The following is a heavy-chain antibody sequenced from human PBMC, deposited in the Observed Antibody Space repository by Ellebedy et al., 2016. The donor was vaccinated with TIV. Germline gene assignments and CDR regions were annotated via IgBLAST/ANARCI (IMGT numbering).Heavy chain of an antibody. D-gene: IGHD3-22*01. CDR2: IYSRGST. CDR3: ARDDYPYHYDSSGLLGLNWFEP. Sequence: MPSETLSLTCTVSGGSLGRYSWSWTRQPAGKGLEWLGHIYSRGSTNYNPSLTRLVTMSVDASKNQFSLWLNSVTAADTAMYDCARDDYPYHYDSSGLLGLNWFEPWGPGVQVIVSS. J-gene: IGHJ5*02. V-gene: IGHV4-4*07. CDR1: GGSLGRYS.